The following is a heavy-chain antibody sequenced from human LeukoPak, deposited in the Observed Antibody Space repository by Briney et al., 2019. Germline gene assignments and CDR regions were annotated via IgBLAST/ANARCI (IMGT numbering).Heavy chain of an antibody. CDR3: ARKTGRDGGYFDGLGEGGDWFDP. D-gene: IGHD3-9*01. CDR1: GYTFTSYA. CDR2: INAGNGNT. V-gene: IGHV1-3*01. Sequence: GASVKVSCKASGYTFTSYAMHWVRQAPGQRLEWMGWINAGNGNTKYSQKFQGRVTITRDTSASTAYMELSSLRSEDTPVYYCARKTGRDGGYFDGLGEGGDWFDPWGQGPLVTFSS. J-gene: IGHJ5*02.